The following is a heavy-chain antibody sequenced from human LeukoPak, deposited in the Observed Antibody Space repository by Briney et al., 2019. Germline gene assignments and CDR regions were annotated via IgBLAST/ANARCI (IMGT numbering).Heavy chain of an antibody. CDR3: ARTRLLIFDRGYYFDY. D-gene: IGHD3/OR15-3a*01. CDR1: GFTVSSNY. Sequence: GGSLRLSCAASGFTVSSNYMSWVRQAPGKGLEWVSVIYSGGSTYYADSVKGRFTISRDNSKNTLYLQMNSLRAEDTAVYYCARTRLLIFDRGYYFDYWSQGTLVTVSS. V-gene: IGHV3-53*01. CDR2: IYSGGST. J-gene: IGHJ4*02.